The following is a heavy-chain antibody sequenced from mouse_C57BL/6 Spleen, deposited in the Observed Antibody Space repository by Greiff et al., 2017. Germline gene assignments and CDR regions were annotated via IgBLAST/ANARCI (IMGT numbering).Heavy chain of an antibody. CDR1: GYTFTSYW. Sequence: QVQLQQPGAELVMPGASVKLSCKASGYTFTSYWMHWVKQRPGQGLEWIREIDPSDSYTNYNQKFKGKSTLTVDKSSSTAYMQLSSLTSEDSAVYYCARSGGYGSSFDYWGQGTTLTVSS. CDR3: ARSGGYGSSFDY. J-gene: IGHJ2*01. V-gene: IGHV1-69*01. D-gene: IGHD2-2*01. CDR2: IDPSDSYT.